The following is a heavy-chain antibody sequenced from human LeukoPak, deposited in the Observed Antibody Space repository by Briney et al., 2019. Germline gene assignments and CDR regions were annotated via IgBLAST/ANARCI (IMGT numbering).Heavy chain of an antibody. D-gene: IGHD4-17*01. Sequence: GGSLRLSCAASGFTFNRYGMSWVRQAPGKGLEWVSGISASGANRYYADSVKGRFTISRDNSRDTLSVQINSLRAEDTAVYYCAKDPMTTVTTTAYWGQGTLVTVSS. CDR1: GFTFNRYG. V-gene: IGHV3-23*01. CDR2: ISASGANR. J-gene: IGHJ4*02. CDR3: AKDPMTTVTTTAY.